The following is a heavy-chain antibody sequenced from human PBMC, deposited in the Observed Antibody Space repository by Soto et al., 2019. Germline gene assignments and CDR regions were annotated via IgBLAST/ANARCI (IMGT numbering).Heavy chain of an antibody. CDR2: IYWDDDK. Sequence: QITLKESGPPLVKPTQTLTLTCTFSGFSLSTSGVGVGWIRQPPGKALEWLALIYWDDDKRYSPSLKSRLTNRKDSSXXRXYXXMANMDPFDNAAYFGAHRRSNGGGAAAGDLHWFDPWGQGNLVTVSS. V-gene: IGHV2-5*02. CDR3: AHRRSNGGGAAAGDLHWFDP. D-gene: IGHD6-13*01. CDR1: GFSLSTSGVG. J-gene: IGHJ5*02.